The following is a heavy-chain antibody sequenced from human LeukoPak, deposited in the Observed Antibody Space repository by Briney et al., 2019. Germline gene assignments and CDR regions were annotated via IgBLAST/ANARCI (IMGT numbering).Heavy chain of an antibody. CDR3: ARESEWSGFFVY. CDR1: GGSISGYY. D-gene: IGHD3-3*01. CDR2: MYYSGST. Sequence: SETLSLTCAVSGGSISGYYWSWIRQPPGRGLEWIGYMYYSGSTNYNPSLKSRVTMSVDTSKNQFSLKLSSVTAADTAVYYCARESEWSGFFVYWGQGTLATVSS. J-gene: IGHJ4*02. V-gene: IGHV4-59*01.